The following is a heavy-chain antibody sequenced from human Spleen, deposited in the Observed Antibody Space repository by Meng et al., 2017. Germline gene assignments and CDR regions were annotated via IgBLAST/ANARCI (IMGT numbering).Heavy chain of an antibody. J-gene: IGHJ4*02. CDR1: GFTFSSYA. V-gene: IGHV3-23*01. CDR3: ARSPIDKYDLSALPLDY. Sequence: GGSLRLSCAASGFTFSSYAMSWVRQAPGKGLEWVSAISGSGGSTYYADSVKGRFTISRDNSKNTVFLQINSLRAEDTAVYYCARSPIDKYDLSALPLDYWGQGTLVTGSS. D-gene: IGHD3-22*01. CDR2: ISGSGGST.